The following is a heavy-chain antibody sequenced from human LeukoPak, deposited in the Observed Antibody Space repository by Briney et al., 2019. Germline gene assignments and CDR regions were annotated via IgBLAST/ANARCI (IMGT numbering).Heavy chain of an antibody. CDR3: ARENPDNDAFDI. D-gene: IGHD1-14*01. Sequence: AGGSLRLSCAASGFTFSSYWMHWVRQAPGKGLVWVSRVNSDGSSTIYADSVQGRFTISRDNAKNTLDLQMNSLRAEDTAVYYCARENPDNDAFDIWGQGTMVTVSS. CDR1: GFTFSSYW. J-gene: IGHJ3*02. V-gene: IGHV3-74*01. CDR2: VNSDGSST.